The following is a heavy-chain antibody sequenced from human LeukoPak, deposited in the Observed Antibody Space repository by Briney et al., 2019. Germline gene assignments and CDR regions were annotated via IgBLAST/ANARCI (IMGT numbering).Heavy chain of an antibody. CDR1: GFTFGDYA. V-gene: IGHV3-49*04. CDR2: TRSRAYGATT. D-gene: IGHD4-17*01. CDR3: TRGDYGRRYNWFDP. Sequence: PGRSLRLSCTASGFTFGDYAMNWVRQAPGKGLEWVGFTRSRAYGATTEYAASVKGRFTISRDDSKTIAYLQMSSLKTEDTAVYYCTRGDYGRRYNWFDPWGQGTLVTVSS. J-gene: IGHJ5*02.